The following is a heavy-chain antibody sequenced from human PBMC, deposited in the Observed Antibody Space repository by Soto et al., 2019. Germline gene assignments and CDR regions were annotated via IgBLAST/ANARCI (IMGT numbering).Heavy chain of an antibody. Sequence: GESLKISCKASGYSFTTYWIAWVRQMPGKGLEWMGIINPGDSDIRYSPSFQGQVTISADNSISTAYLQWSSLKASDAAMYYCARNEQFYYYYYGMDVWGQGTAVTVSS. D-gene: IGHD4-4*01. CDR3: ARNEQFYYYYYGMDV. CDR1: GYSFTTYW. J-gene: IGHJ6*02. CDR2: INPGDSDI. V-gene: IGHV5-51*01.